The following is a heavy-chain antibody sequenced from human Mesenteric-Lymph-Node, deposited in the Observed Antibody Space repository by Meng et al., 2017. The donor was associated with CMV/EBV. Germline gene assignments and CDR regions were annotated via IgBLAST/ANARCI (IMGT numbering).Heavy chain of an antibody. V-gene: IGHV3-74*01. CDR2: INSDGSST. D-gene: IGHD1-26*01. CDR1: GFTFSSYW. CDR3: ASMWEGGY. J-gene: IGHJ4*02. Sequence: GESLKISCAASGFTFSSYWMHWVRQAPGKGLVWVSRINSDGSSTSYADSVKGRFTISRDNAKNSLYLQIDSLRVEDMAVYYCASMWEGGYWGQGTLVTVSS.